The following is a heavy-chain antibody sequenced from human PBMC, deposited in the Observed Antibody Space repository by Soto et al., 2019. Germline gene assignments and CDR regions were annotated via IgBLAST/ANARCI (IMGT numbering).Heavy chain of an antibody. J-gene: IGHJ6*02. Sequence: QVQLVQSGAEVRKPGSSVKVSCEVSGGSLSTYGINWVRQVPGQGLEWMGRIIPILDTSNYAQKFQGRVTITAAESTRTAYMQLTSLTFEDTAVYYCARDLPVDRDIVVRMGVWGQGTTVTVSS. CDR2: IIPILDTS. D-gene: IGHD2-15*01. CDR3: ARDLPVDRDIVVRMGV. V-gene: IGHV1-69*11. CDR1: GGSLSTYG.